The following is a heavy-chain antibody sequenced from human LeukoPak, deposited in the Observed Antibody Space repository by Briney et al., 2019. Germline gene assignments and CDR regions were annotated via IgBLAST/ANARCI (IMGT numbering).Heavy chain of an antibody. D-gene: IGHD1-7*01. V-gene: IGHV1-8*03. CDR2: MNPNSANT. J-gene: IGHJ4*02. Sequence: ASVKVSCKASGYTFTSYDINWVRQATGQGLEWMGWMNPNSANTGYAQKFQGRVTITRNTSISTAYMELSSLRSEDTAVYYCARAPSWGITATTYYFDFWGQGTLVTVSS. CDR1: GYTFTSYD. CDR3: ARAPSWGITATTYYFDF.